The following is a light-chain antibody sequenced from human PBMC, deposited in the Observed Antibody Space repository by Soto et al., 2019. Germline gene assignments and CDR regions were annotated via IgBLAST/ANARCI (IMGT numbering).Light chain of an antibody. CDR1: QSIATF. CDR2: AAS. CDR3: QQSYDGPQT. J-gene: IGKJ1*01. Sequence: RMTQSPSSLSASVGDRVTITCRASQSIATFLNWYQQRLGKAPKLLIYAASDLKSGVPSRFSGSGSGTDFTLTISSLQPEDFGTYYCQQSYDGPQTFGQGTKVEI. V-gene: IGKV1-39*01.